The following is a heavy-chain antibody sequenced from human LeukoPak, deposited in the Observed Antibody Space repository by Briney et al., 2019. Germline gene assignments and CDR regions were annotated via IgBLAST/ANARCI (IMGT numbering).Heavy chain of an antibody. Sequence: AASVKVSFKTSGYTFSDYTIHWVRQTPGQGLGWMGWINPSSNAANYAQRFEGRVSLTRDTSISTADMVLTSLTSDDTGVYYCARSRELLDFDTWGQGTLVSVSS. J-gene: IGHJ4*02. CDR2: INPSSNAA. V-gene: IGHV1-2*02. CDR3: ARSRELLDFDT. D-gene: IGHD3-10*01. CDR1: GYTFSDYT.